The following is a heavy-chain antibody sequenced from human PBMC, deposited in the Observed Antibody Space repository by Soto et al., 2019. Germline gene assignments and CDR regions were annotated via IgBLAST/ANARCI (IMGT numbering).Heavy chain of an antibody. J-gene: IGHJ6*02. CDR3: ARVSGHYYYGVDV. Sequence: VQLQESGPGLVKPSETLSLTCNVFGGSISNGDYYWSWIRQPPGKGLQYIGYIYYGGNTNHNPFLKSRLTMSIDRSANHFSLTLTSVTAADTAVYYCARVSGHYYYGVDVWGQGTTVIVSS. V-gene: IGHV4-30-4*01. CDR1: GGSISNGDYY. CDR2: IYYGGNT.